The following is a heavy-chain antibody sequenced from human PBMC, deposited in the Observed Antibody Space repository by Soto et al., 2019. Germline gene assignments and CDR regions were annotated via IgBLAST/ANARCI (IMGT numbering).Heavy chain of an antibody. D-gene: IGHD2-15*01. CDR1: GGTFSSYT. J-gene: IGHJ5*02. Sequence: QVQLVQSGAEVKKPGSSVKVSCKASGGTFSSYTISWVRQAPGQGLEWMGRIIPILGIANYAQKFQGRVTITADKSTSTAYMELSSLRSEDTAVYYCARVGCSGGSCCQLDPWGQGTLVTVSS. CDR3: ARVGCSGGSCCQLDP. V-gene: IGHV1-69*02. CDR2: IIPILGIA.